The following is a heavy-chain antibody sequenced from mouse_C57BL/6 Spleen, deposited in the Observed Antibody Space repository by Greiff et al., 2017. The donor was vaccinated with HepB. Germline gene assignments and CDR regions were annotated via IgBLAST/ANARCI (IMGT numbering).Heavy chain of an antibody. V-gene: IGHV1-64*01. D-gene: IGHD1-1*01. Sequence: QVQLKQPGAELVKPGASVKVSCKASGYTFTSYWMHWVKQRPGQGLEWIGRIHPNSGSTNYNEKFKSKATLTVDKSSSTAYMQLSSLTSEDSAVYYCARDYYGSSYDYAMDYWGQGTSVTVSS. CDR2: IHPNSGST. J-gene: IGHJ4*01. CDR3: ARDYYGSSYDYAMDY. CDR1: GYTFTSYW.